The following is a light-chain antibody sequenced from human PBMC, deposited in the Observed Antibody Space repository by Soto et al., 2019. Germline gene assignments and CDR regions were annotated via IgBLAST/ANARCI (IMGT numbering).Light chain of an antibody. CDR2: DDD. CDR3: GSWDSSLSAYV. Sequence: QSALTQPPSVCAAPGQKVTISCSGSSSNIGGNSVSWYQQLPGTAPKLLIYDDDKRPSGIPDRFSGSKSGTSATLGITGFQTGDEADYYCGSWDSSLSAYVFATGTKATVL. CDR1: SSNIGGNS. J-gene: IGLJ1*01. V-gene: IGLV1-51*01.